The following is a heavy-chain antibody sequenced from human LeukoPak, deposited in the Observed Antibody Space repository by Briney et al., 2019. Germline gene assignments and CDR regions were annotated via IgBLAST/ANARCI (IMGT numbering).Heavy chain of an antibody. CDR3: ARGGGATRIDY. J-gene: IGHJ4*02. Sequence: SQTLSLTCSVSGDSIRSGTYYWSWIRQPAGKGLEWIGRIYTSGSTSFNPSLKSRVTISVDTSKNQFSLKLTSVTAADTAVYYCARGGGATRIDYWGQGTLVTVSS. D-gene: IGHD5-12*01. CDR2: IYTSGST. CDR1: GDSIRSGTYY. V-gene: IGHV4-61*02.